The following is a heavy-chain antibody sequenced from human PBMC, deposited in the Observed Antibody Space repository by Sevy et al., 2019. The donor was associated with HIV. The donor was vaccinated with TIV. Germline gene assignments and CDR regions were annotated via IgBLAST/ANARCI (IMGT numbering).Heavy chain of an antibody. J-gene: IGHJ4*02. CDR3: ASRYSSGWYLV. Sequence: GGSLRLSCAASGFSFSGYSMNWVRQAPGKGLEWVSYISSSSSTIYYADSVKGRFTISRDNAKNSLYLQMNGLRDEDTSVYYCASRYSSGWYLVWGQGTLVTVSS. V-gene: IGHV3-48*02. CDR2: ISSSSSTI. D-gene: IGHD6-19*01. CDR1: GFSFSGYS.